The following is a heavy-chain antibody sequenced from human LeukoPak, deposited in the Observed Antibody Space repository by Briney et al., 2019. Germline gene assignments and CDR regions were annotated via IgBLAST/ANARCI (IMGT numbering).Heavy chain of an antibody. J-gene: IGHJ4*02. Sequence: PGGSLRLSCAASGFTFRSYAMNWVRQAPGKGLEWVSGISNSGDTTYYADSVKGRFTISRDNSKNTLYLQMNSLRAEDTAVYYCAKDMPTADYWGQGTLVTVSS. V-gene: IGHV3-23*01. CDR2: ISNSGDTT. CDR3: AKDMPTADY. CDR1: GFTFRSYA. D-gene: IGHD2-2*01.